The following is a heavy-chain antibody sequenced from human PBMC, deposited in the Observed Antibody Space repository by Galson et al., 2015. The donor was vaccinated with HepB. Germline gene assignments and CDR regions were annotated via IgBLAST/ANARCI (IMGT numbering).Heavy chain of an antibody. CDR1: GYTLTDYY. J-gene: IGHJ3*02. CDR3: ARIQWEVRGNAFDI. Sequence: SVKVSCKASGYTLTDYYMHWVRQAPGQGLELMGWINPDTGGTNYAQKFQGRVTMTRDTSINTAYMDLSRLRSDGTAVYYCARIQWEVRGNAFDIWGQGTMVTVSS. D-gene: IGHD1-26*01. V-gene: IGHV1-2*02. CDR2: INPDTGGT.